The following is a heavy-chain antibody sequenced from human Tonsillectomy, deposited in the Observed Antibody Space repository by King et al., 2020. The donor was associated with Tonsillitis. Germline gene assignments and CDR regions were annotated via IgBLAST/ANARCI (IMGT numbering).Heavy chain of an antibody. CDR1: GFSLSNARMG. Sequence: VTLKESGPVLVKPTETLTLTCTVSGFSLSNARMGVSWIRQPPGKALEWLAHLFSNDGRSYSTSLKSRLTISKDTSKSQVVLTMTNMDPVDKATYYCARTTRYNWNYDGMDVWGQGTTVTVSS. J-gene: IGHJ6*02. V-gene: IGHV2-26*01. CDR2: LFSNDGR. CDR3: ARTTRYNWNYDGMDV. D-gene: IGHD1-20*01.